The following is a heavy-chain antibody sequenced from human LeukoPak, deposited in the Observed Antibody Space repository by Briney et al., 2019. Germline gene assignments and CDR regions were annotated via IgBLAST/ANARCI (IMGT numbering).Heavy chain of an antibody. CDR3: AGHYGSGSYYVY. Sequence: GGSLRLSCAASGFTFSSYSMNWVRQAPGKGLEWVSSISSSSSYIYYADSVKGRFTISGDNAKNSLYLQMNSLRAEDTAVYYCAGHYGSGSYYVYWGQGTLVTVSS. V-gene: IGHV3-21*01. J-gene: IGHJ4*02. CDR1: GFTFSSYS. CDR2: ISSSSSYI. D-gene: IGHD3-10*01.